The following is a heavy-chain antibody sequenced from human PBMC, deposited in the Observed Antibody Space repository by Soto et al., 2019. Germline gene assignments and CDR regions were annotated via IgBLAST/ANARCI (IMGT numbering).Heavy chain of an antibody. V-gene: IGHV1-69*01. J-gene: IGHJ4*02. D-gene: IGHD6-13*01. CDR2: ISPLFSTT. Sequence: QVQLVQSGAEVKEPGDSVKVSCKATGDLINNYAFNWVRQAPGQGLEWMGRISPLFSTTNYAQKFQGRVTIGADELTVYFYPEVSNLESEYTAMYYCAASSSVAAAGYFKFWGQGTLVTVSP. CDR1: GDLINNYA. CDR3: AASSSVAAAGYFKF.